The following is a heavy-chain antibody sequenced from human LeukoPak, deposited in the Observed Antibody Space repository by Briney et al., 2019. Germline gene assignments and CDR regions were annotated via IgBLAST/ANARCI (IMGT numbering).Heavy chain of an antibody. V-gene: IGHV4-30-4*01. D-gene: IGHD5-18*01. CDR2: IYYGGST. J-gene: IGHJ4*02. Sequence: SQTLSLTCTVSGGSISNSDYYWSWIRQAPGKGLESIGYIYYGGSTYYNPSLKSRVSISVDTSKNQFFRKPASVTVADTAVYYCARDALAWAQDTAFEYWGPGTLVTVSS. CDR3: ARDALAWAQDTAFEY. CDR1: GGSISNSDYY.